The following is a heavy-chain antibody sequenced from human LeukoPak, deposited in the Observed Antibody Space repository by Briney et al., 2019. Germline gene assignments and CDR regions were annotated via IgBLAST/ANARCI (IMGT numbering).Heavy chain of an antibody. V-gene: IGHV3-9*01. CDR1: GFTFDDYA. CDR2: ISWNSGSI. J-gene: IGHJ6*02. CDR3: AKEGLGDTAMVTQYYYGMDV. Sequence: PGGSLRLSCAASGFTFDDYAMHWVRQAPGKGLEWVSGISWNSGSIGYADSVKGRFTISRDNAKNSLYLQMNSLRAEDTALYYCAKEGLGDTAMVTQYYYGMDVWGQGTTVTVSS. D-gene: IGHD5-18*01.